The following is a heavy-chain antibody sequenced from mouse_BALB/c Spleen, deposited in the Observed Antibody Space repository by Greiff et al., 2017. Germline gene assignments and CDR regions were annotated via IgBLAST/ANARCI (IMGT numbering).Heavy chain of an antibody. CDR1: GFTFSSYA. V-gene: IGHV5-6-5*01. J-gene: IGHJ4*01. Sequence: EVKLVESGGGLVKPGGSLKLSCAASGFTFSSYAMSWVRQTPEKRLEWVASISSGGSTYYPDSVKGRFTISRDNARNILYLQMSSLRSEDTAMYYCARRGDYYAMDYWGQGTSVTVSS. CDR2: ISSGGST. CDR3: ARRGDYYAMDY.